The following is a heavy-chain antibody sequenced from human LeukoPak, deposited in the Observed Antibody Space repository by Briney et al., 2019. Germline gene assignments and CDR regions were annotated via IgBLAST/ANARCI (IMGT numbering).Heavy chain of an antibody. Sequence: PGGSLRLSCAASGFTFSSYGMHWVRQAPGKGLEWVAVIWSDGSSKHYADSVKGRFTISRDNSKNTLYLQMSSLRAEDTALYFCARSAGRLSPIDDWGRGTLVTVSS. J-gene: IGHJ4*02. V-gene: IGHV3-33*01. D-gene: IGHD5/OR15-5a*01. CDR3: ARSAGRLSPIDD. CDR2: IWSDGSSK. CDR1: GFTFSSYG.